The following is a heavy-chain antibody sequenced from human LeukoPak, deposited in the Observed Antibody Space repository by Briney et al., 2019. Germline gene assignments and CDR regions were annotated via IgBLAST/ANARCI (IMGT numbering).Heavy chain of an antibody. Sequence: PGGSLRLSCAASGFTFSSYSMNWVRQAPGKGLEWVSSISSSSSYIYYADSVKGRFTISRDNAKNSLYLQMNSLRAEDTAVYYCARDGFYYYYYGMDVWGQGTTVTVSS. CDR3: ARDGFYYYYYGMDV. V-gene: IGHV3-21*01. CDR1: GFTFSSYS. J-gene: IGHJ6*02. D-gene: IGHD5-12*01. CDR2: ISSSSSYI.